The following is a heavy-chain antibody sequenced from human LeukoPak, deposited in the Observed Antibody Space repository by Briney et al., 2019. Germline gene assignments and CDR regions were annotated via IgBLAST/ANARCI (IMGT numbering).Heavy chain of an antibody. J-gene: IGHJ4*02. V-gene: IGHV5-51*01. CDR1: GYIFTSYW. D-gene: IGHD1-26*01. Sequence: GESRKISCKGSGYIFTSYWIAWVRQMPGKGLEWMGIIYPEDSETGYGPSFQGQVTISVDKSISIAYLQWKSLKASDTAMYYCARVTVGGGDLTYWGQGTLVTVSS. CDR3: ARVTVGGGDLTY. CDR2: IYPEDSET.